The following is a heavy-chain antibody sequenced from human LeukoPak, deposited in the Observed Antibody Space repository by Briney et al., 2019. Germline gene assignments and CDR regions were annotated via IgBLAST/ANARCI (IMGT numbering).Heavy chain of an antibody. V-gene: IGHV5-51*01. CDR3: AGPVRDGYNPYYFDY. CDR1: GYSFTSYW. CDR2: IYPGDSDT. D-gene: IGHD5-24*01. Sequence: GESLKISCKGSGYSFTSYWIGWVRQMPGKGLEWMGIIYPGDSDTRYSPSFQGQVTISADKSISTAYLQWSSLKASDTAMYYCAGPVRDGYNPYYFDYWGQGTLVTVSS. J-gene: IGHJ4*02.